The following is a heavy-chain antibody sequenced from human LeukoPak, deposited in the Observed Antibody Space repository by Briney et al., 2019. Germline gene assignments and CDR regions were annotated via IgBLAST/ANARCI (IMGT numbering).Heavy chain of an antibody. J-gene: IGHJ4*02. CDR2: ISSGSSYI. Sequence: SGGSLRLSCATSGFTFSSYSMNWVRQAPGKGLEWVSSISSGSSYIYYADSVKGRFTISRDNAKNSLYLQMNSLRAEDTAVYYCAKGDTHYYFNPFDCWGQGTLVTVSS. D-gene: IGHD3-22*01. V-gene: IGHV3-21*04. CDR3: AKGDTHYYFNPFDC. CDR1: GFTFSSYS.